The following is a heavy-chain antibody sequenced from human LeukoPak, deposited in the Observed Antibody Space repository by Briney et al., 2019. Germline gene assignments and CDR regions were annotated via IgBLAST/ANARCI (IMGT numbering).Heavy chain of an antibody. D-gene: IGHD3-22*01. Sequence: GGSLRLSCAASGFTFSSYGMHWVRQAPGKGPEWVAVISYDGSNKYYADSVKGRFTISRDNSKNTLYLQMNSLRAEDTAVYYCAKDSLNYYDSMSDYYYGMDVWGQGTTVTVSS. J-gene: IGHJ6*02. CDR1: GFTFSSYG. V-gene: IGHV3-30*18. CDR2: ISYDGSNK. CDR3: AKDSLNYYDSMSDYYYGMDV.